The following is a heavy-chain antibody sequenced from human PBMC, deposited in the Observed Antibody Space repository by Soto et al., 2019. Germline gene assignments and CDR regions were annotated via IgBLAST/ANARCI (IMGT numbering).Heavy chain of an antibody. V-gene: IGHV1-69*01. CDR3: ARGFIAAAPYYYYGMDV. Sequence: SVKGSCKSSGGTFSSYAISWVRQAPGQGLEWMGGIIPIFGTANYAQKFQGRVTITADESTSTAYMELSSLRSEDTAVYYCARGFIAAAPYYYYGMDVWGQGTTVTVSS. D-gene: IGHD6-13*01. CDR1: GGTFSSYA. J-gene: IGHJ6*02. CDR2: IIPIFGTA.